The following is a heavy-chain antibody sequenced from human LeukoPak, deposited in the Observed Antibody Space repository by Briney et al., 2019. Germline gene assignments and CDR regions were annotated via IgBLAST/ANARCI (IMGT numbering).Heavy chain of an antibody. Sequence: ASVKVSCKASGYTFTSYDINWVRQATGQGLEWMGWMNPNSGNTGYAQKFQGRVTMTRNTSISTAYMELSSLRSEDTAVYYCARGRDPYYCDSSGYLYYWGQGNLVTVSS. CDR2: MNPNSGNT. CDR3: ARGRDPYYCDSSGYLYY. CDR1: GYTFTSYD. D-gene: IGHD3-22*01. V-gene: IGHV1-8*01. J-gene: IGHJ4*02.